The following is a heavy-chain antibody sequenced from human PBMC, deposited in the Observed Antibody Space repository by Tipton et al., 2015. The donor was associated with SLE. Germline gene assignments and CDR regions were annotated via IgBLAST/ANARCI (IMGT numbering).Heavy chain of an antibody. J-gene: IGHJ5*02. CDR3: ARGGDAPGGADP. CDR1: GGSISSYY. CDR2: LYTRGST. Sequence: TLSLTCTVSGGSISSYYWSWIRQPAGKGLEWIGRLYTRGSTNYNPSLKSRFTMSVDTSKNQFSLKLSSVTAADTAVYYCARGGDAPGGADPWGPGTLVTVSS. V-gene: IGHV4-4*07. D-gene: IGHD3-10*01.